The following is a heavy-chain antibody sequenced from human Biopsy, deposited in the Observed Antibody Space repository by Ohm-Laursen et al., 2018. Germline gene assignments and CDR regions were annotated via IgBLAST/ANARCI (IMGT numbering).Heavy chain of an antibody. Sequence: PSDTLSLTCTVSGGSFTGHYWTWIRQPPGKGLEWIGHISHTGYTSYKSSLKSRVTISLDTSRKHSSLRLTSLAAADTAVYYCARGSNEYGGLYFPHWGQGTLVTVSS. CDR2: ISHTGYT. CDR3: ARGSNEYGGLYFPH. V-gene: IGHV4-59*11. CDR1: GGSFTGHY. D-gene: IGHD4-23*01. J-gene: IGHJ1*01.